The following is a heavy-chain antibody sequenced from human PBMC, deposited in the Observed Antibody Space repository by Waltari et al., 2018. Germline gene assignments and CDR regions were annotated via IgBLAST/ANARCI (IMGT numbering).Heavy chain of an antibody. CDR1: GFTFNSYA. CDR2: ISGSGGST. V-gene: IGHV3-23*04. D-gene: IGHD4-17*01. CDR3: AKVPDYGDYFIDY. J-gene: IGHJ4*02. Sequence: EVQLVESGGGLVQPGGSLRLSCAASGFTFNSYAMGCVRQAPGKGLEWVSAISGSGGSTYYADSVKGRFTISRDNSKNTLYLQMNSLRAEDTAVYYCAKVPDYGDYFIDYWGQGTLVTVSS.